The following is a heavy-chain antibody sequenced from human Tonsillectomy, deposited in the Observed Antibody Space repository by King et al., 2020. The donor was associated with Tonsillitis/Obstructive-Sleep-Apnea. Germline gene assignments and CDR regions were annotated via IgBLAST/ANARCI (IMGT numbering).Heavy chain of an antibody. CDR3: AKDLDCGVVSISDGGFDP. D-gene: IGHD3-3*01. Sequence: VQLVESGGGVVQPGRSLRLSCAASGFTFSSYGMHGVRQAPGKGLEWVAVISYDGSNKYYADSVKGRFTISRDNSKNTRYLQMNTLCAEDTAVYYCAKDLDCGVVSISDGGFDPWGQGTLVTVSS. CDR2: ISYDGSNK. CDR1: GFTFSSYG. V-gene: IGHV3-30*18. J-gene: IGHJ5*02.